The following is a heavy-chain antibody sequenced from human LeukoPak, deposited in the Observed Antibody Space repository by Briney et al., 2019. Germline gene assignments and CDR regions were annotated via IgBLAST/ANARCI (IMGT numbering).Heavy chain of an antibody. CDR2: ISGSGGST. Sequence: GGSLRLSCAASGFTFSSYAMSWVRQAPGKGLEWVSAISGSGGSTYYADSVKGRFTISRDNAKNSLYLQMNSLRAEDTAVYYCARGGYCSSTSCLFFDYWGQGTLVTVSS. D-gene: IGHD2-2*01. J-gene: IGHJ4*02. V-gene: IGHV3-23*01. CDR3: ARGGYCSSTSCLFFDY. CDR1: GFTFSSYA.